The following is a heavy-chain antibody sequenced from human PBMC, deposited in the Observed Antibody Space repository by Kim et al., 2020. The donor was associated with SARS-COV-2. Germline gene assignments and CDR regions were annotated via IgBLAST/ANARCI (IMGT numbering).Heavy chain of an antibody. CDR3: ARDRKAGLDS. V-gene: IGHV4-61*08. J-gene: IGHJ4*02. CDR1: GGSVNTGGNY. CDR2: IHYSGNS. Sequence: SETLSLTCTVSGGSVNTGGNYWTWVRQPPGKGLEWIGHIHYSGNSIYNPSLKSRVIMSVDTSKNQFSLNLKSVTAADTAIYYCARDRKAGLDSWGQGTLVTVS. D-gene: IGHD6-19*01.